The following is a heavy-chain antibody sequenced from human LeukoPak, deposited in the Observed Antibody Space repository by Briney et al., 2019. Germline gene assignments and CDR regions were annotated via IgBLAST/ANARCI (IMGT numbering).Heavy chain of an antibody. CDR2: ISSSSSYI. Sequence: GGSLRLSCAASGFTFSSYGMNWVRQAPGKGLEWASSISSSSSYIYYADSVKGRFTISRDNAKNSLYLQMNSLRAEDTAVYYCARTVISSIAARPDYWGQGTLVTVSS. CDR3: ARTVISSIAARPDY. J-gene: IGHJ4*02. V-gene: IGHV3-21*01. D-gene: IGHD6-6*01. CDR1: GFTFSSYG.